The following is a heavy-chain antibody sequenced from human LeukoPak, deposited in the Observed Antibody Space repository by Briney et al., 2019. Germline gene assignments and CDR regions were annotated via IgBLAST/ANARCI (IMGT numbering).Heavy chain of an antibody. CDR3: ASGDNWFDP. J-gene: IGHJ5*02. V-gene: IGHV4-61*02. CDR2: IYTSGST. CDR1: GGSISSGSYY. D-gene: IGHD3-3*01. Sequence: SETLSLTCTVSGGSISSGSYYWSWIRQPAGKGLEWIGRIYTSGSTNYNPSLKSRVTISVDTSKNQFSLKLSSVTAADTAVYYCASGDNWFDPWGQGTLVTVSS.